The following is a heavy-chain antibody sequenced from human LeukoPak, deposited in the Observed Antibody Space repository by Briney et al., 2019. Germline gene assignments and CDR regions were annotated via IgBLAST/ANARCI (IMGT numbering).Heavy chain of an antibody. CDR3: VRGGRATFDA. D-gene: IGHD5-12*01. CDR1: GFDFSGYW. CDR2: MNHEGSET. V-gene: IGHV3-7*01. Sequence: GGSLRLSCAVSGFDFSGYWMTWVRQAPGKGLEWVATMNHEGSETYYLHSVKGRITISRNNAENSLYLLMNGLRPEDMALYYCVRGGRATFDAWGQGTLVTVSS. J-gene: IGHJ4*02.